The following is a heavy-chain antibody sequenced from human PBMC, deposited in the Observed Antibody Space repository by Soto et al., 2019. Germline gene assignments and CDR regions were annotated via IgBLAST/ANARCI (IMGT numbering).Heavy chain of an antibody. V-gene: IGHV3-21*01. CDR3: ASGVCSGGSCYFPPNYYYYMDV. Sequence: PGGSLRLSCAASGFTFSSYSMNWVRQAPGKGLERVSSISSSSSYIYYADSVKGRFTISRDNAKNSLYLQMNSLRAEDTAVYYCASGVCSGGSCYFPPNYYYYMDVWGKGTTVTVSS. CDR2: ISSSSSYI. D-gene: IGHD2-15*01. J-gene: IGHJ6*03. CDR1: GFTFSSYS.